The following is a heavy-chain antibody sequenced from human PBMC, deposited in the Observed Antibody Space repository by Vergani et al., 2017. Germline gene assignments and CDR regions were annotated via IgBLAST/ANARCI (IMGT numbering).Heavy chain of an antibody. D-gene: IGHD2-15*01. V-gene: IGHV1-18*01. CDR2: ISAYNGNT. CDR1: GYTFTSYG. CDR3: ARGKYCSGGSCSLYWYFDL. J-gene: IGHJ2*01. Sequence: QVQLVQSGAEVTKPGASVKVSCKASGYTFTSYGISWVRQAPGQGLEWMGWISAYNGNTNYAQKLQGRVTMTTDTSTSTAYMELRSLRSDDTAVYYCARGKYCSGGSCSLYWYFDLWGRGTLVTVSS.